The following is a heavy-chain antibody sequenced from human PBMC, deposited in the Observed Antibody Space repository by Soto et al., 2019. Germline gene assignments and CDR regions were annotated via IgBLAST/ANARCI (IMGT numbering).Heavy chain of an antibody. D-gene: IGHD3-10*01. CDR3: ARDHWLGVRHYPYGMDV. Sequence: QVQLVQSGAEVKKPGSSVKVSCKASGGTFSSYAISWVRQAPGQGLEWMGGIIPIFGTANYAQKFQGRVTITADESTSTAYMELSSLRSEDTAVYYCARDHWLGVRHYPYGMDVWGQGTTVTVSS. CDR2: IIPIFGTA. CDR1: GGTFSSYA. J-gene: IGHJ6*02. V-gene: IGHV1-69*01.